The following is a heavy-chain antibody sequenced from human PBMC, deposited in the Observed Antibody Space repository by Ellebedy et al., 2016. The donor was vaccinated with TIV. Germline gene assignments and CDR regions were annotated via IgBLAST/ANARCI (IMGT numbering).Heavy chain of an antibody. CDR1: GFTLSDRF. Sequence: GESLKISCAASGFTLSDRFIDWVRQAPGKGLEWVGRSRDKHNSHTTEYAASVKGRFFISRDDSKNSLYLQMNSLKIEDTAVYYCARGGVYGDYSWFDPWGQGTLVTVSS. D-gene: IGHD4-17*01. J-gene: IGHJ5*02. CDR2: SRDKHNSHTT. CDR3: ARGGVYGDYSWFDP. V-gene: IGHV3-72*01.